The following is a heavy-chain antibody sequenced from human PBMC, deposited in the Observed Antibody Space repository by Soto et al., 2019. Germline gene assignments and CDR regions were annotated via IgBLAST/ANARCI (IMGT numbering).Heavy chain of an antibody. D-gene: IGHD6-6*01. CDR2: IDPSDSYT. CDR1: GYSFTSYW. J-gene: IGHJ6*02. Sequence: AGESLKISCKGSGYSFTSYWISWVRQMPGKGLEWMGRIDPSDSYTNYSPSFQGHVTISADKSISTAYLQWSSLKASDTAMYYCASLRGSSSSANYYYYGMDVWGQGTTVTVSS. CDR3: ASLRGSSSSANYYYYGMDV. V-gene: IGHV5-10-1*01.